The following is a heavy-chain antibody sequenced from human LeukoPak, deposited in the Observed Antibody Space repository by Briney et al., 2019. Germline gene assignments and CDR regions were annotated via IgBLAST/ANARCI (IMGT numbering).Heavy chain of an antibody. D-gene: IGHD5-24*01. CDR3: ARARSYRHQLNALSYWFDP. J-gene: IGHJ5*02. Sequence: GASVKVSCKASGYIFTSYGISWVRQAPGQGLEWMGWISAYNGNTNYAQKLQGRVTMTTDTSTSTAYMELNSLRSEDTAVYYCARARSYRHQLNALSYWFDPWGQGTLVTVSS. V-gene: IGHV1-18*01. CDR1: GYIFTSYG. CDR2: ISAYNGNT.